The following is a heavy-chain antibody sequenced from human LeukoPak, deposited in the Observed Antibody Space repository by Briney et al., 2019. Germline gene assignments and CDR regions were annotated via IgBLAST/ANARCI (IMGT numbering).Heavy chain of an antibody. D-gene: IGHD1-1*01. CDR3: ARATNWTDAGIDY. Sequence: GASVKVSCKTSGYTFTGNYMHWVRQAPGQGLEWLGWINTKSGGTKNAREFQGRVTMTRDTSISTAYMELSRLTSDDAAVYYCARATNWTDAGIDYWGQGSLVTVSS. V-gene: IGHV1-2*02. J-gene: IGHJ4*02. CDR1: GYTFTGNY. CDR2: INTKSGGT.